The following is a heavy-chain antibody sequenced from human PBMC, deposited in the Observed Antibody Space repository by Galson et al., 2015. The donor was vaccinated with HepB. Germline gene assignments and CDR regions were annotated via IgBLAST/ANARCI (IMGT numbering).Heavy chain of an antibody. Sequence: SLRLSCAASGFTFSRYGMIWVRQAPGKGLEWVSAISGSGGSTYYADSVKGRFTISRDNSKNTLYLQMNSLRAEDTAVYYCANSMSYNWNYGPDYYYGMDVWGQGTTVTVSS. CDR2: ISGSGGST. D-gene: IGHD1-7*01. J-gene: IGHJ6*02. V-gene: IGHV3-23*01. CDR3: ANSMSYNWNYGPDYYYGMDV. CDR1: GFTFSRYG.